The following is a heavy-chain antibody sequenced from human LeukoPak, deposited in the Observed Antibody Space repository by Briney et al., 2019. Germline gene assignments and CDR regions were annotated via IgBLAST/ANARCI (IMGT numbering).Heavy chain of an antibody. Sequence: PGGPLRLSCAASGFTFSRYAMSWVRQAPGKGLEWVSAISGSGGSTYYADSVKGRFTISRDNSKNTLYLQMNSLRAEDTAVYYCAKGLYDILTGYYKVPVFDYWGQGTLVTVSS. V-gene: IGHV3-23*01. CDR1: GFTFSRYA. D-gene: IGHD3-9*01. J-gene: IGHJ4*02. CDR2: ISGSGGST. CDR3: AKGLYDILTGYYKVPVFDY.